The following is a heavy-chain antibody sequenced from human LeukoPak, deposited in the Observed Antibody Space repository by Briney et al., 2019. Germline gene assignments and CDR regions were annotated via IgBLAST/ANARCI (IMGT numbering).Heavy chain of an antibody. CDR1: GFTFSSYM. V-gene: IGHV3-21*01. CDR2: INSGSTYT. J-gene: IGHJ4*02. CDR3: ARALIVVVITAWMDY. D-gene: IGHD3-22*01. Sequence: GGSLRLSCAASGFTFSSYMMNWVRQAPGKGLEWVSSINSGSTYTYYTESVKGRFTVSRDNAKNSLFLQMNSLRAEDTAVYYCARALIVVVITAWMDYWGQGTLVTVSS.